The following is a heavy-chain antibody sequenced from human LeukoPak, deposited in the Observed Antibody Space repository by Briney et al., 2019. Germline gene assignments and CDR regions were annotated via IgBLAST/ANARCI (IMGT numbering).Heavy chain of an antibody. CDR2: IIPILGIA. CDR3: AIVVVPAAIGWFDP. Sequence: SVKVSCKASGGTFSSYAISWVRQAPGQGLEWMGRIIPILGIANYAQKFQGRVTITADKSTSTAYMELSSLRSEDTAVYYCAIVVVPAAIGWFDPWGQGTLVTVSS. V-gene: IGHV1-69*04. CDR1: GGTFSSYA. J-gene: IGHJ5*02. D-gene: IGHD2-2*02.